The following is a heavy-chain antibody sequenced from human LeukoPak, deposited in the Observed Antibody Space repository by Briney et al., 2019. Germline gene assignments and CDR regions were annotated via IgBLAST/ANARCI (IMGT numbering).Heavy chain of an antibody. CDR3: AREVFRSVDP. V-gene: IGHV3-21*01. CDR1: GFTFSSYS. CDR2: ISSSSSYI. D-gene: IGHD3-10*01. Sequence: GGSLRLSCAASGFTFSSYSMNWVRQAPGKGLEWVSSISSSSSYIYYADPVKGRFTISRDNAKNSLYLQMNSLRAEDTAVYYCAREVFRSVDPWGQGTLVTVSS. J-gene: IGHJ5*02.